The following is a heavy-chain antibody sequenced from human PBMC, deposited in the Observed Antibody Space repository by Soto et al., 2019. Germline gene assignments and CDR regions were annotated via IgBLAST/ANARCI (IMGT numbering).Heavy chain of an antibody. CDR1: GGSVSSGSYY. CDR2: IYYSGST. J-gene: IGHJ5*02. Sequence: SETLSLTCTVSGGSVSSGSYYWSWLRQPPGKGLEWIGYIYYSGSTNYNPSLKSRVTISVDTSKNQFSLKLSSVTAADTAVYYCARAIAARSWFDPWGQGTLVTVSS. V-gene: IGHV4-61*01. CDR3: ARAIAARSWFDP. D-gene: IGHD6-6*01.